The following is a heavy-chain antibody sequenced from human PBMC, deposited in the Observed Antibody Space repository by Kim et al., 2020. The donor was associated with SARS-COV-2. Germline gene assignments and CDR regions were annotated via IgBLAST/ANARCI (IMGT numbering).Heavy chain of an antibody. CDR2: IYPGDSDT. Sequence: GASLKISCKGSGYSFTSYWIGWVRQMPGKGLEWMGIIYPGDSDTRYSPSFQGQVTISADKSISTAYLQWSSLKASDTAMYYCARGSNTIFGVVIMDHAFDIWGQGTMVTVSS. V-gene: IGHV5-51*01. CDR3: ARGSNTIFGVVIMDHAFDI. D-gene: IGHD3-3*01. J-gene: IGHJ3*02. CDR1: GYSFTSYW.